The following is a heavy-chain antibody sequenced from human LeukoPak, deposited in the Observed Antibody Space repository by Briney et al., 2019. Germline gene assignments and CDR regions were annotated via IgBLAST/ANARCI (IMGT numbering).Heavy chain of an antibody. CDR3: ARLYGTAFDI. D-gene: IGHD1-14*01. V-gene: IGHV4-4*09. CDR2: IYTSGST. Sequence: SETLSLTCTVSGGSISSYCWSWIRQPPGKGLEWIGYIYTSGSTNYNPSLKSRVTISVDTSKNQFSLKLSSVTAADTAVYYCARLYGTAFDIWGQGTMVTVSS. CDR1: GGSISSYC. J-gene: IGHJ3*02.